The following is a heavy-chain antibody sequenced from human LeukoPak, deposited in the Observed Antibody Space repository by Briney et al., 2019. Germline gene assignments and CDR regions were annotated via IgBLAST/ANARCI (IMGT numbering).Heavy chain of an antibody. D-gene: IGHD3-22*01. CDR1: GFTFSSYG. J-gene: IGHJ3*02. CDR3: AKDGGGYVGYDI. Sequence: GGSLRLSCAASGFTFSSYGMSWVRQAPGKGLEWVSAISGSGGSTYYADSVKGRFTISRDNSKNTLYLQMNSLRAEDTAVYYCAKDGGGYVGYDIWGQGTMVTVSS. CDR2: ISGSGGST. V-gene: IGHV3-23*01.